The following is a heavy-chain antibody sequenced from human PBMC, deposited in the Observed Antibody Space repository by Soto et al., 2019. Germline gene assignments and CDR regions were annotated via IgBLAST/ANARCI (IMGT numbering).Heavy chain of an antibody. Sequence: PSETLSLTCTVSGGSMSSYYWTWLRQSPGRGLEWIGYISYSGSTYYNPSLKSRVTISADTSKNQFSLRMNSMIAADTAVYYCARADPDASVGCWGQGTLVTGS. J-gene: IGHJ4*02. CDR1: GGSMSSYY. CDR2: ISYSGST. V-gene: IGHV4-59*01. D-gene: IGHD2-15*01. CDR3: ARADPDASVGC.